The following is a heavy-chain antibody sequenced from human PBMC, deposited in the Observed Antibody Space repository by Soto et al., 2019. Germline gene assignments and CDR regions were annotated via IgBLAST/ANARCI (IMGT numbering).Heavy chain of an antibody. CDR3: ARGAGGHRGYYYMDV. J-gene: IGHJ6*03. CDR1: GGTFSSYT. V-gene: IGHV1-69*02. Sequence: QVQLVQSGAEVKKPGSSVKVSCKASGGTFSSYTISWVRQAPGQGLEWMGRIIPILGIANYAQKFQGRVTITADKYTSTAYMELSSLRSEDTAVYYCARGAGGHRGYYYMDVWGKGTTVTVSS. D-gene: IGHD3-16*01. CDR2: IIPILGIA.